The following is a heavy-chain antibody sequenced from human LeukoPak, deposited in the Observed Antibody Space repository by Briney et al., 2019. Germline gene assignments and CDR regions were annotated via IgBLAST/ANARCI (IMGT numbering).Heavy chain of an antibody. CDR3: AREQGSGWYGVDYYGMDV. D-gene: IGHD6-19*01. J-gene: IGHJ6*02. CDR1: GGTFSSYA. Sequence: GASVKVSCKASGGTFSSYAISWVQQAPGQGLEWMGRIIPIFGIANYAQKFQGRVTITADKSTSTAYMELSSLRSEDTAVYYCAREQGSGWYGVDYYGMDVWGQGTTVTVSS. CDR2: IIPIFGIA. V-gene: IGHV1-69*04.